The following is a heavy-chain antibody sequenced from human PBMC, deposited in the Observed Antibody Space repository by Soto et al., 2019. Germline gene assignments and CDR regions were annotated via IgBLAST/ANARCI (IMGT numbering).Heavy chain of an antibody. D-gene: IGHD2-15*01. Sequence: GGSLRLSCAASGFTFSSYAMSWVRQAPGKGLEWVSAISGSGGSTYYADSVKGRFTISRDNSKNTLYLQMNSLRAEDTAVYYCAKDYVPPLGYCSGGSCYSGLDAFDIWGQGTMVTVS. CDR3: AKDYVPPLGYCSGGSCYSGLDAFDI. CDR2: ISGSGGST. J-gene: IGHJ3*02. V-gene: IGHV3-23*01. CDR1: GFTFSSYA.